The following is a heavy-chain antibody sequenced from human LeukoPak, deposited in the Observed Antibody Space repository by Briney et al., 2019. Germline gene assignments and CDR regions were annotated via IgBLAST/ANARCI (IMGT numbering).Heavy chain of an antibody. D-gene: IGHD3-9*01. V-gene: IGHV3-30*04. CDR2: ISYDGSNK. J-gene: IGHJ4*02. CDR3: ARDPNYDILTGYYLIDY. Sequence: GGSLRLSCAASGFTFSSYAMHWVRQAPGKGLEWVAVISYDGSNKYYADSVKGRFTISRDNSKNTLYLQMNSLRAEDTAVYYCARDPNYDILTGYYLIDYWGQGTLVTVSS. CDR1: GFTFSSYA.